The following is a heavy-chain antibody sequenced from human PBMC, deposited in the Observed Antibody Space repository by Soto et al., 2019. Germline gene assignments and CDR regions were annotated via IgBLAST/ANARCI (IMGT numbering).Heavy chain of an antibody. D-gene: IGHD6-19*01. V-gene: IGHV1-24*01. CDR1: GYTITELS. CDR2: FDPEDGET. J-gene: IGHJ4*02. CDR3: ATDTVAAYYFDY. Sequence: ASGSVCCKVSGYTITELSMHWVRQTPGKGIEWMVGFDPEDGETIYAQTFHGRVTMTEDTSTDTAYMELSSLRSEDTAVYYCATDTVAAYYFDYWRQGTLVPVSS.